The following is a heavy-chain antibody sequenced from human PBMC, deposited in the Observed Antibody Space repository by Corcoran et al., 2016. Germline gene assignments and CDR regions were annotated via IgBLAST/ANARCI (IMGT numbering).Heavy chain of an antibody. Sequence: QVQLQQWGAGLLKPSETLSLTCAVYGGSFSGYYWSWIRQPPGKGLEWIGEINHSGSTNYNPSLKSRVTISVDTSTNQFSLKLSSVTAADTAVYDCARGGATMVRGVIASWFDPWGQGTLVTVSS. CDR1: GGSFSGYY. J-gene: IGHJ5*02. D-gene: IGHD3-10*01. CDR3: ARGGATMVRGVIASWFDP. V-gene: IGHV4-34*01. CDR2: INHSGST.